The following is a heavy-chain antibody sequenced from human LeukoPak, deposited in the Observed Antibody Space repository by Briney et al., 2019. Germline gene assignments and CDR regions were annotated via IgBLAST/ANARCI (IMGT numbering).Heavy chain of an antibody. CDR2: IYHSGST. D-gene: IGHD3-10*01. V-gene: IGHV4-30-2*01. CDR3: ARGEFGDTHFDY. Sequence: PSETLSLTCAVSGGSISSGGYSWSWIRQPPGKGLEWIGYIYHSGSTYYNPSLKSRVTISVDRSKNQFSLKLSSVTAADTAVYYCARGEFGDTHFDYWGQGTLVTVSS. CDR1: GGSISSGGYS. J-gene: IGHJ4*02.